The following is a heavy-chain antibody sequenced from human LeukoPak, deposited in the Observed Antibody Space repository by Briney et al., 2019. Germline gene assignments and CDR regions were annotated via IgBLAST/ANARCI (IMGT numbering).Heavy chain of an antibody. V-gene: IGHV3-74*01. CDR2: IKYDGIER. D-gene: IGHD6-13*01. Sequence: GGSLRLSCAASGFTFSCYWMHWVRQAPGKGLVWVARIKYDGIERGYADSVKGRFTISRDNAKNTLYLQMNSLRAEDTAVYYCGRESVAAGLGHWGQGTLVTVST. J-gene: IGHJ4*02. CDR3: GRESVAAGLGH. CDR1: GFTFSCYW.